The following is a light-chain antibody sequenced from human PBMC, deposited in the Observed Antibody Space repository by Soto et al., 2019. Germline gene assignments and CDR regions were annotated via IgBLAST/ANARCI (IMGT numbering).Light chain of an antibody. V-gene: IGLV2-14*01. CDR2: DVS. Sequence: QSVLTQPASVSGSPGQSITISCTGTSSDVGGYNYVSWYQQHPGKAPKLMIYDVSNRPSGVSNRFSGSKSGNTASLTISGLQAEDDADYYCSSYTSSSTLVFGGGTQLTAL. CDR3: SSYTSSSTLV. CDR1: SSDVGGYNY. J-gene: IGLJ2*01.